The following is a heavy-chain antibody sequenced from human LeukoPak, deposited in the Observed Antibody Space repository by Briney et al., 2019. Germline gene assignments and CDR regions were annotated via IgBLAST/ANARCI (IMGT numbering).Heavy chain of an antibody. CDR1: GDTFSSYA. CDR2: IIPIFGTA. V-gene: IGHV1-69*13. D-gene: IGHD3-10*01. Sequence: ASVKVSCKASGDTFSSYAISWVPQAPGQGLEWMGGIIPIFGTANYAQKFQGRVTITADESTSTAYMELSSLRSEDTAVYYCARAMVRGKLDYWGQGTLVTVSS. J-gene: IGHJ4*02. CDR3: ARAMVRGKLDY.